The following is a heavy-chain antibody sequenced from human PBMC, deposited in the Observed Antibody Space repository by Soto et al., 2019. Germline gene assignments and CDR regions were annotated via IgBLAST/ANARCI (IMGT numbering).Heavy chain of an antibody. D-gene: IGHD6-13*01. Sequence: SETLSLTCTVSGGSVRSSTYYWGWIRQPPGKGLEWIASIYYSGSTHNNPSLKSRVTMSVDTYTNQFSLKLNSVTAADTAVYYCMRHEGGAAADRPLDYWGQGTMVTVS. V-gene: IGHV4-39*01. CDR2: IYYSGST. CDR3: MRHEGGAAADRPLDY. J-gene: IGHJ4*02. CDR1: GGSVRSSTYY.